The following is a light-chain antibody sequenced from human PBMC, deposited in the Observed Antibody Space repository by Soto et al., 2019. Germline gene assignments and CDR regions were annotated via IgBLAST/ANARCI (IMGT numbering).Light chain of an antibody. J-gene: IGKJ1*01. V-gene: IGKV3-15*01. CDR3: XXYNNWPPKT. Sequence: EIVMTQSPATLSVSPGERATLSCRASQSVSSNLAWYQQKPGQAPRLLIYGASTRATGIPARFSGSGSGTEFTLTISSLQSEDFAVYYCXXYNNWPPKTFGQGTKVDI. CDR2: GAS. CDR1: QSVSSN.